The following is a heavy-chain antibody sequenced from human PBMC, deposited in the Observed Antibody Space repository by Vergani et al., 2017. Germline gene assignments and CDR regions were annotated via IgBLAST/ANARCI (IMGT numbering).Heavy chain of an antibody. D-gene: IGHD3-10*01. Sequence: QVQLQESGPGLVKPSQTLSLTCTVSGGSISSGDYYWSWIRQPPGKGLEWIGYIYYSGSTYYNPSLKSRVTISVDTSKNQFSLKLSSVTAADTAVYYCARVGVVRGVSYYYDYYGMDVWGQGTTVTVSS. V-gene: IGHV4-30-4*08. CDR1: GGSISSGDYY. CDR3: ARVGVVRGVSYYYDYYGMDV. J-gene: IGHJ6*02. CDR2: IYYSGST.